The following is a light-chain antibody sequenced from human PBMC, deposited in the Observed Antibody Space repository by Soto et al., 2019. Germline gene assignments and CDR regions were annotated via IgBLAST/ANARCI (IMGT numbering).Light chain of an antibody. Sequence: DIQMTQSPSSLSASVGDRVTITCRASQTISSYLNWYQHKPGKAPKLLIYAASTLQSGVPSRFVGSGSGTYSTLIISSLQPEDFATYYCQQSYSTPLTCGGGTKVEIK. CDR2: AAS. CDR1: QTISSY. J-gene: IGKJ4*01. V-gene: IGKV1-39*01. CDR3: QQSYSTPLT.